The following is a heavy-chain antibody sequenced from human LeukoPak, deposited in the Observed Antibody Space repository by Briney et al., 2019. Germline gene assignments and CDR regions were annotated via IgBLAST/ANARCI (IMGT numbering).Heavy chain of an antibody. D-gene: IGHD2-15*01. CDR2: INTNTGNP. V-gene: IGHV7-4-1*02. J-gene: IGHJ6*03. CDR3: ARAGVGDYYYYYYMDV. CDR1: GYTFTSYA. Sequence: GASVKVSCKASGYTFTSYAMNWVRQAPGQGLEWMGWINTNTGNPTYAQGFTGRFVFSLDTSVSTAYLQISSLKAEDTAVYYCARAGVGDYYYYYYMDVWGKGTTVTVSS.